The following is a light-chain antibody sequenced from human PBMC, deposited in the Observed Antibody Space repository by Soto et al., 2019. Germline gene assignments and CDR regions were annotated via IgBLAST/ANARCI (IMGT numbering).Light chain of an antibody. CDR2: RNN. V-gene: IGLV1-47*01. Sequence: QSVLTQPPSASGTPGQRVTISCSGSSSNIGSNYVYWYQQLPGTAPKLLIYRNNQRPSGVPDRFSGSESGTSASLAISGLRSEDAADLYWAAWDDSLSGCAFGGGTKLTVL. CDR3: AAWDDSLSGCA. J-gene: IGLJ3*02. CDR1: SSNIGSNY.